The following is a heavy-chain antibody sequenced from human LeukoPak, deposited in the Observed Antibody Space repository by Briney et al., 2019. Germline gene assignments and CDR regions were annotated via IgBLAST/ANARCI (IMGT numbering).Heavy chain of an antibody. D-gene: IGHD1-26*01. CDR1: GGTFSSYA. Sequence: SVKVSCKASGGTFSSYAISWVRQAPGQGLEWMGGIIPIFGTADYAQNFQGRVTITADKSTSTTSMELSSLRSEDTAVYYCARQYSGSYYYYYYMDVWGKGTTVTVSS. CDR2: IIPIFGTA. J-gene: IGHJ6*03. CDR3: ARQYSGSYYYYYYMDV. V-gene: IGHV1-69*06.